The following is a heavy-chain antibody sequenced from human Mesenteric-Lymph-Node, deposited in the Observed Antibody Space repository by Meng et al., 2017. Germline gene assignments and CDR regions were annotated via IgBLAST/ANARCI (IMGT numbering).Heavy chain of an antibody. CDR3: ARLGYCSGGSCNYYYYGMDV. Sequence: GESLKISCAASGFTFSDYYMTWIRQAPGKGLEWLSGISSSGSTTYYADSVKGRFTISRDNSKNTLYLQMNSLRAEDTAVYYCARLGYCSGGSCNYYYYGMDVWGQGTTVTVSS. J-gene: IGHJ6*02. V-gene: IGHV3-11*04. CDR1: GFTFSDYY. D-gene: IGHD2-15*01. CDR2: ISSSGSTT.